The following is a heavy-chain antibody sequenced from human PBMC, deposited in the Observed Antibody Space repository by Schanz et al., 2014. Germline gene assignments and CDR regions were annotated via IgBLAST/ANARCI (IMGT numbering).Heavy chain of an antibody. Sequence: VQLVESGGGLVQPGGSLRLSCAASRFTFSNYAMSWVRQAPGKGLEWVAVISYHGSERYYADSVKGRFTISRDNSKNTLYLQMNSLRTEDTAVYYCARDDKRYFDWLSTFDLWGQGTMVAVSS. V-gene: IGHV3-30*03. CDR1: RFTFSNYA. J-gene: IGHJ3*01. D-gene: IGHD3-9*01. CDR3: ARDDKRYFDWLSTFDL. CDR2: ISYHGSER.